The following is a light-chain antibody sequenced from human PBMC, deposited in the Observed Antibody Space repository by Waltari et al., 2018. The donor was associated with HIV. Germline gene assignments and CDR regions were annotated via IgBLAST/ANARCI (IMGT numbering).Light chain of an antibody. J-gene: IGLJ3*02. CDR1: GGHSNYA. CDR3: QAWGAGILV. CDR2: LNSDGSH. Sequence: QLVLTQSPSASASLGASVKLTCPLSGGHSNYAIAWHQQPPEKGPRYLMKLNSDGSHSKGVGIPDPFSGSNSGPGRYLTVSRPRAEDEDDYCCQAWGAGILVFGGGTKLTVL. V-gene: IGLV4-69*01.